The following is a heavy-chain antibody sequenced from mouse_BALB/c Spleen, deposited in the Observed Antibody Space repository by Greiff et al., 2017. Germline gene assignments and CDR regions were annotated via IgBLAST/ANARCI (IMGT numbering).Heavy chain of an antibody. CDR2: IYPGDGDT. D-gene: IGHD1-2*01. CDR3: ARGGDYGYWFAG. CDR1: GYAFSSSW. V-gene: IGHV1-82*01. Sequence: QVQLQQSGPELVKPGASVKISCKASGYAFSSSWMNWVKQRPGQGLEWIGRIYPGDGDTNYNGKFKGKATLTADKSSSTAYMQLSSLTSVDSAVYFCARGGDYGYWFAGWGQGTLVTVSA. J-gene: IGHJ3*01.